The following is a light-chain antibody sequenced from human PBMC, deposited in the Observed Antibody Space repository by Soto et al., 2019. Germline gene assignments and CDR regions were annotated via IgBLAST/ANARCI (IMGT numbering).Light chain of an antibody. CDR2: DAS. V-gene: IGKV1-33*01. J-gene: IGKJ1*01. CDR3: QQYDVHPKT. CDR1: QNITNN. Sequence: DVQMTQSPSSLAASIGGRVTITFQASQNITNNLSWYHQQPGKAPNVLISDASRLETGVPSRFSGSGYGTAFTLPITSLQTDDFGPYHCQQYDVHPKTFGQGTKVDIK.